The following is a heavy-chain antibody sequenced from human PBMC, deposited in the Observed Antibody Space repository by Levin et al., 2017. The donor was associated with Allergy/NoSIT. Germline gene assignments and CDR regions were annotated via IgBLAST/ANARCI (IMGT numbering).Heavy chain of an antibody. V-gene: IGHV4-39*01. J-gene: IGHJ4*02. D-gene: IGHD5-12*01. CDR2: IYYSGST. CDR1: GGSISSSSYY. CDR3: ARIGGYSGQYYFDY. Sequence: SQTLSLTCTVSGGSISSSSYYWGWIRQPPGKGLEWIGSIYYSGSTYYNPSLKSRVTISVDTSKNQFSLKLSSVTAADTAVYYCARIGGYSGQYYFDYWGQGTLVTVSA.